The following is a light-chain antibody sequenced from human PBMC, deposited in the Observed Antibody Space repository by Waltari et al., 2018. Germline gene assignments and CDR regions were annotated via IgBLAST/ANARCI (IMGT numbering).Light chain of an antibody. CDR1: SSNIGAGYA. J-gene: IGLJ1*01. CDR3: QTSDSSLSLFV. Sequence: QSVLTQPPSVSGAPGQTVTISCTGSSSNIGAGYAVHWYQQLPGTAPKLLIYTNENRPSGVPDRFSGSQFCTSASLTITGLQAEDEAEYYCQTSDSSLSLFVFGTGTMVTVL. V-gene: IGLV1-40*01. CDR2: TNE.